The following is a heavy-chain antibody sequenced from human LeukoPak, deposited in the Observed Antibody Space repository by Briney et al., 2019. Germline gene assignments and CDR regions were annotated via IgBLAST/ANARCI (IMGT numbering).Heavy chain of an antibody. D-gene: IGHD4-11*01. CDR3: ARSVPDYTRFDY. V-gene: IGHV3-23*05. Sequence: GGSLRLSCAASGFTFTSYAMTWVRQAPGKGLEWASTFKTKYNQVYYAESVRGRFTISTDNSRNTVFLQMNSLRADDTALYYCARSVPDYTRFDYWGQGALVTVSS. CDR1: GFTFTSYA. CDR2: FKTKYNQV. J-gene: IGHJ4*02.